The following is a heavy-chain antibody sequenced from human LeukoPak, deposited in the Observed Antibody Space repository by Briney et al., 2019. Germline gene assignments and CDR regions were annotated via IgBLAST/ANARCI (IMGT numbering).Heavy chain of an antibody. CDR3: AREKGSGYDYPWDYYYYMDV. Sequence: SETLSLTCTVSGGSISSYYWSWIRQPPGKGLEWIGYIYYSGSTNYNPSLKSRVTISVDTSKNQFSLKLSSVTAADTAVYYCAREKGSGYDYPWDYYYYMDVWGKGTTVTVSS. J-gene: IGHJ6*03. V-gene: IGHV4-59*01. D-gene: IGHD5-12*01. CDR1: GGSISSYY. CDR2: IYYSGST.